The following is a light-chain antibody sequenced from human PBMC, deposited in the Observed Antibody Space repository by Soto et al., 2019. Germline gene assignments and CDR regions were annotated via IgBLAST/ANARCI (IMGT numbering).Light chain of an antibody. J-gene: IGKJ1*01. CDR2: AAS. Sequence: AIRMTQSPSSFSASTGDRVTITCRASQGISSYLAWYQQKPGKAPKLLIYAASTLQSGVPSRFSGSGSGTEFTLTISSLQPDDFATYYCQHYNYYSPWTFGQGTKV. CDR3: QHYNYYSPWT. CDR1: QGISSY. V-gene: IGKV1-8*01.